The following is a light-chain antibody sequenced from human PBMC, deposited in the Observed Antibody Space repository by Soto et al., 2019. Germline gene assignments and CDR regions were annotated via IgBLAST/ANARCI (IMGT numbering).Light chain of an antibody. Sequence: EIVLTQSPGTLSLSPGERATLSCRASQSVSSRYLAWYQQKPGQAPRLLMYGASNRATGIPDRFSGSGPGTDFTLTISRLEPEDFAVYFCQQYGSSPPFTFGQGTKVEIK. J-gene: IGKJ2*01. CDR1: QSVSSRY. CDR2: GAS. V-gene: IGKV3-20*01. CDR3: QQYGSSPPFT.